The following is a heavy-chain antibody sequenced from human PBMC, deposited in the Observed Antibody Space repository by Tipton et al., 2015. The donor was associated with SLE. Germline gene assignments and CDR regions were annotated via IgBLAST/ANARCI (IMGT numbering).Heavy chain of an antibody. CDR2: IYDTGNI. J-gene: IGHJ4*02. CDR3: ARGPTGSSAREDT. V-gene: IGHV4-30-4*01. CDR1: GDSISSGDYY. Sequence: TLSLTCTVSGDSISSGDYYWTWIRQTPGKGLEWIGFIYDTGNIYYNPSLKSRFTISIDTSKNQFSLNLRSVTAADTAVYYCARGPTGSSAREDTWGQGTLVTVSS. D-gene: IGHD2-2*01.